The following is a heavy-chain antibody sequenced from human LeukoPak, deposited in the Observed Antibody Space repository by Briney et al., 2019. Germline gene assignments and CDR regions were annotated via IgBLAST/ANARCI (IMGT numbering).Heavy chain of an antibody. D-gene: IGHD4-11*01. CDR1: GFIFNHHA. Sequence: RGSLRLSCAASGFIFNHHAMHWVRQAPGKGLEGVAVIWSDKSNRFYADSVRGRFTISRDDSRKTVYLQMEGMTAEDTAIYYCAKDAQRGFDYSNSLEYWGQGALVTFAS. CDR3: AKDAQRGFDYSNSLEY. V-gene: IGHV3-33*06. CDR2: IWSDKSNR. J-gene: IGHJ4*02.